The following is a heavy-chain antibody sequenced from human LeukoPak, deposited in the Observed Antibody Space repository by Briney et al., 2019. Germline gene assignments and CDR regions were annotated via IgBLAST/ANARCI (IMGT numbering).Heavy chain of an antibody. CDR3: ARGASGYSYGTRFDS. J-gene: IGHJ4*02. D-gene: IGHD5-18*01. V-gene: IGHV1-69*04. CDR2: IIPILGIA. CDR1: GGTFSSYA. Sequence: SVKVSCKASGGTFSSYAISWVRQAPGQGLEWMGRIIPILGIANYAQKFQGRVTITTDESTTTAYMELSSLRSEDTAVYYCARGASGYSYGTRFDSWGQGTLVTVSS.